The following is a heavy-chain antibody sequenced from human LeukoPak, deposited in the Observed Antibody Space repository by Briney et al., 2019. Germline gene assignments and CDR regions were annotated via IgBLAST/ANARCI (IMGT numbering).Heavy chain of an antibody. J-gene: IGHJ3*01. CDR2: IKADGSTA. D-gene: IGHD1-14*01. Sequence: GGSLRLSCAASGFTFCNSWVHWVRQAPGKGLVWVSLIKADGSTATYADSVKGRFTISRDNARNTLSLQMNSLTTEDTAVYYCVVVVEPPDSDGFDVWGQGTMITVSS. CDR3: VVVVEPPDSDGFDV. CDR1: GFTFCNSW. V-gene: IGHV3-74*01.